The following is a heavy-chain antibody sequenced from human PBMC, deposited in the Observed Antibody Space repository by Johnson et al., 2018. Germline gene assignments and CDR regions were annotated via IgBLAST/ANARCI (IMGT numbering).Heavy chain of an antibody. Sequence: VQLVESGGGLVQPGGSLRLSCAASGFTLSRYGMNWVRQAPGKGLEWVSHITGSSPTIYYADSVKVRFTASRDNAKNSLYLQMSSLRAEDTAVYYCVRDGYATGRNDAFDTWGQGTMVTVSS. CDR1: GFTLSRYG. CDR2: ITGSSPTI. D-gene: IGHD2-2*01. CDR3: VRDGYATGRNDAFDT. V-gene: IGHV3-48*01. J-gene: IGHJ3*02.